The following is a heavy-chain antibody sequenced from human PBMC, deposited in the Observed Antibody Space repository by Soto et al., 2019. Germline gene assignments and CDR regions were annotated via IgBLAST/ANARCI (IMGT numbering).Heavy chain of an antibody. Sequence: SETLSLTCTVSGGSIFSDDWTWIRQPPGKGLEWIGYISRSGSSSFAPSLKGRVTFSTDTSKNQVSLKMTYVTVADTAVYYCARGYWFDPWGPGTLVTVSS. J-gene: IGHJ5*02. CDR3: ARGYWFDP. CDR2: ISRSGSS. V-gene: IGHV4-59*01. CDR1: GGSIFSDD.